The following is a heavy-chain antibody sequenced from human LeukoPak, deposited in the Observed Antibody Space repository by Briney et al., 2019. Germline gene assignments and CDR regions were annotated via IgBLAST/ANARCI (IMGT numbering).Heavy chain of an antibody. CDR1: GGSITSSTYY. Sequence: SETLSLTCTVSGGSITSSTYYWGWIRQPPGKGLEWIGSIYYTGSTYYNPSLKSRVTISIDTSKNQFSLNLTSVTAADTAVYFCARDKNVRAAHDAFDIWGQGTMVTVSS. J-gene: IGHJ3*02. CDR3: ARDKNVRAAHDAFDI. V-gene: IGHV4-39*07. CDR2: IYYTGST. D-gene: IGHD3-10*01.